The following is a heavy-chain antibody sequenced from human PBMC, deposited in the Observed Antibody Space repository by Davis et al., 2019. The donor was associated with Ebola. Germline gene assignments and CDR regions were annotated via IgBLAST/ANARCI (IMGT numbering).Heavy chain of an antibody. J-gene: IGHJ2*01. CDR2: MNPNSGNT. V-gene: IGHV1-8*01. CDR3: ARASSSGWYVDFDL. Sequence: ASVKVSCKASGYIFTSYDINWVRQATGQGLEWMGWMNPNSGNTGYAQKFQGRVTMTRNTSISTAYMELSSLRSEDTAVYYCARASSSGWYVDFDLWGRGTLVTVSS. CDR1: GYIFTSYD. D-gene: IGHD6-19*01.